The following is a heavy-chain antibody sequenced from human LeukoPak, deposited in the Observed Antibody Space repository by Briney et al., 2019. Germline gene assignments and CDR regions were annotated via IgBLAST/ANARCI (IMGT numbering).Heavy chain of an antibody. CDR3: AKPSNYYGSATDAFDF. J-gene: IGHJ3*01. Sequence: KPSETLSLTCTVSGGSISSYYWSWIRQPAGKGLEWIGRIYTSGSTNYNPSLKSRVTISVDTSKNHFSLKLNSVTAADTAVYYCAKPSNYYGSATDAFDFWGQGTMVTVSS. CDR1: GGSISSYY. CDR2: IYTSGST. V-gene: IGHV4-4*07. D-gene: IGHD3-10*01.